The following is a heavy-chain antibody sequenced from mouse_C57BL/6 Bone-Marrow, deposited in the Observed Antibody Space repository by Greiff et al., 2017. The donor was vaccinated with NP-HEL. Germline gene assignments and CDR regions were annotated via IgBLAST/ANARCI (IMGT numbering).Heavy chain of an antibody. CDR3: VRANYYGSSGYFDV. V-gene: IGHV10-1*01. CDR1: GFSFNTYA. CDR2: IRSKSNNYAT. D-gene: IGHD1-1*01. J-gene: IGHJ1*03. Sequence: EVKLVESGGGLVQPKGSLKLSCAASGFSFNTYAMNWVRQAPGKGLEWVARIRSKSNNYATYYADSVQDRFPIARDDSESMLYLQMNNLKTEDTAMYYCVRANYYGSSGYFDVWGTGTTVTVSS.